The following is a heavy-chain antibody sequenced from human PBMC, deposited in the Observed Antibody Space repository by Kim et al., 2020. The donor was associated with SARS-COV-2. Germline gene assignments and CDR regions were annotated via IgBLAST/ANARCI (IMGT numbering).Heavy chain of an antibody. CDR3: ARERTNSFDY. J-gene: IGHJ4*02. CDR1: GDSVSSGGAA. V-gene: IGHV6-1*01. D-gene: IGHD1-1*01. Sequence: SQTLSLTCAISGDSVSSGGAAWTWIRLSPSRGPEWLGRTYYRSKWYIEYAVSMKSRMSINPDTSKNQFSLQLNSVTPEDTAVYYCARERTNSFDYWGQGTLVIVSS. CDR2: TYYRSKWYI.